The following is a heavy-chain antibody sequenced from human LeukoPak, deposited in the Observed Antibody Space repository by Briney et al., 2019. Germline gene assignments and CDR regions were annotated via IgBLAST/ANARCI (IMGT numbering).Heavy chain of an antibody. CDR2: IYSGGST. Sequence: GGSLRLSCAASGFTVSSNYMSWVRQAPGKGLEWVSVIYSGGSTYYADSVKGRFTISRDNSKNTLYLQMNSLRAEDTVVYYCGRIAINANNGMDVWGQGTTVTVSS. V-gene: IGHV3-53*01. CDR3: GRIAINANNGMDV. CDR1: GFTVSSNY. D-gene: IGHD1/OR15-1a*01. J-gene: IGHJ6*02.